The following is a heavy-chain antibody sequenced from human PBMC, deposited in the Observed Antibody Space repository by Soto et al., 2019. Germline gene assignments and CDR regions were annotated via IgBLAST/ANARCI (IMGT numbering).Heavy chain of an antibody. Sequence: QVQLVESGGGVVQPGGSLRLSCAASGFTFSSYAMHWVRQAPGKGLEWVAVISYDGSNKYYADSVKGRFTISRDNSKNTLYLQMNSLRAEDTAVYYCARDNGYSYGYYYYYGMDVWGQGTTVTVSS. CDR3: ARDNGYSYGYYYYYGMDV. D-gene: IGHD5-18*01. CDR1: GFTFSSYA. V-gene: IGHV3-30-3*01. J-gene: IGHJ6*02. CDR2: ISYDGSNK.